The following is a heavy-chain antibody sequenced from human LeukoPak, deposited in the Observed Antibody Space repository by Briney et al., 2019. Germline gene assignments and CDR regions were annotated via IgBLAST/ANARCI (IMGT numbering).Heavy chain of an antibody. J-gene: IGHJ3*02. CDR3: ARGRVYDSSGFSVQRDAFDI. CDR2: INHSGST. V-gene: IGHV4-34*01. Sequence: KPSETLSLTCAVYGGSFSGYYWNWIRQAPGKGLEWIGEINHSGSTNYNPSLKSRDTISVDTSKNQFSLKLTSVTAADTAIYYCARGRVYDSSGFSVQRDAFDIWGQGTVVTVSS. CDR1: GGSFSGYY. D-gene: IGHD3-22*01.